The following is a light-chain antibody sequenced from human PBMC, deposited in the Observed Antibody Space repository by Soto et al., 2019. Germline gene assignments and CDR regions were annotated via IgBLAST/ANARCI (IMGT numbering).Light chain of an antibody. V-gene: IGKV3-15*01. J-gene: IGKJ1*01. CDR3: QQYNNWPPWT. Sequence: EIGMTHSPATLSVPPGERATPSCRASQRVGSNLAWYQQKPGQAPRLLIYGASTRATGIPARFSGSGSGTEFTLTISSLQSEDFAVYYCQQYNNWPPWTFGQGTKVEIK. CDR2: GAS. CDR1: QRVGSN.